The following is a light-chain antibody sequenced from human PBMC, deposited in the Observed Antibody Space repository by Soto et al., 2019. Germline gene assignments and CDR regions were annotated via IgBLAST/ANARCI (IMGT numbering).Light chain of an antibody. Sequence: QSVLTQPRSVSGSPGQSVTISCTGTSSDVGGYNYVSWYQHHPGKAPKLMIYDVSKRPSGVPDRFSGSKSGNTASLTISGLQAEDEADYYCCSYAGRPYVFGTGTKLTVL. J-gene: IGLJ1*01. CDR2: DVS. CDR1: SSDVGGYNY. V-gene: IGLV2-11*01. CDR3: CSYAGRPYV.